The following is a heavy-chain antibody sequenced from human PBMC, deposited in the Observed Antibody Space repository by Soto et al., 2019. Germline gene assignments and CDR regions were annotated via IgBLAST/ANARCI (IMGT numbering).Heavy chain of an antibody. CDR2: IYPGDSDT. CDR1: GYSFTSYW. J-gene: IGHJ6*02. CDR3: ARRRYYYDSSGYPRYYGMDV. D-gene: IGHD3-22*01. Sequence: GESLKISCKGSGYSFTSYWIGWVRQXPGKGLEWMGIIYPGDSDTRYSPSFQGQVTISADKSISTAYLQWSSLKASDTAMYYCARRRYYYDSSGYPRYYGMDVWGQGTTVTVSS. V-gene: IGHV5-51*01.